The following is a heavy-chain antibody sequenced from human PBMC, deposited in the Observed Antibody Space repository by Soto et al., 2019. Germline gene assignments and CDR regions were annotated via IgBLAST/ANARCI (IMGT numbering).Heavy chain of an antibody. CDR1: GGSISSYY. V-gene: IGHV4-59*01. D-gene: IGHD3-3*01. CDR3: ARLPRPDFWSGYSGNFDY. CDR2: IYYSGST. J-gene: IGHJ4*02. Sequence: QVQLQESGPGLVKPSETLSLTCTVSGGSISSYYWSWIRQPPGEGLEWIGYIYYSGSTNYNPSLKSRVTISVDTSKNQFSLKLSSVTAADTAVYYCARLPRPDFWSGYSGNFDYWGQGTLVTVSS.